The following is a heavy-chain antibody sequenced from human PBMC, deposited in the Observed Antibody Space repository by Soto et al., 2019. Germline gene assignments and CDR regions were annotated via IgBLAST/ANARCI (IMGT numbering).Heavy chain of an antibody. D-gene: IGHD3-9*01. J-gene: IGHJ3*02. CDR1: GFSLSGTGVS. V-gene: IGHV2-5*02. Sequence: QITLKESGPTLVMDTQTLTLTCAFSGFSLSGTGVSVGWIRQPPGKALEWLALIFWDDDKRYSPSLRNRLTITKDTSKNQVVLTMTNVDPADTATFYCAHSSRYAAFDIWGQGTLVTVSS. CDR3: AHSSRYAAFDI. CDR2: IFWDDDK.